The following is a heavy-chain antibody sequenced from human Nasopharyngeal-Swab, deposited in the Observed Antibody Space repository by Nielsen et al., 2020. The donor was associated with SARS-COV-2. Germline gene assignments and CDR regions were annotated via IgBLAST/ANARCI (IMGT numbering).Heavy chain of an antibody. CDR2: INYSGGT. V-gene: IGHV4-39*01. D-gene: IGHD3-3*01. CDR1: GGSFSSSSYY. Sequence: SDTLSLTGNLSGGSFSSSSYYWCWIRQPPGKGLEWIGSINYSGGTYYNPSLKSPVTLSVDTSKNQSSLKLRSVTAADTAVYYCAATSVLRFLEWLNNWFDPWGQGTLVTVSS. J-gene: IGHJ5*02. CDR3: AATSVLRFLEWLNNWFDP.